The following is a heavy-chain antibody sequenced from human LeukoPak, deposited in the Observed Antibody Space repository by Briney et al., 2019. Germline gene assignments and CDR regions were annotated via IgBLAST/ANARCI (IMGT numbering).Heavy chain of an antibody. J-gene: IGHJ6*03. D-gene: IGHD3-3*01. Sequence: GASVRVSCKSSGYKLTSHGISWVRQAPGQGLEWMGWINAGNGNTKYSQEFQGRVTITRDTSASTAYMEVSSLRSEDMAVYYCARARYESRIWPKSRYDYYYYMDVWGKGTTVTVSS. CDR2: INAGNGNT. CDR1: GYKLTSHG. CDR3: ARARYESRIWPKSRYDYYYYMDV. V-gene: IGHV1-3*03.